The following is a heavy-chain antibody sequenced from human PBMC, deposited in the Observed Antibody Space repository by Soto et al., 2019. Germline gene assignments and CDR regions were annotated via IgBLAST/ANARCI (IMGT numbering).Heavy chain of an antibody. D-gene: IGHD6-19*01. Sequence: SETLSLTCTVSAGSIGNYYWSWIRQPPGKGLDWIGYVHYTGSTNYNPSLKSRVTISVDTSKNQFSLKLSSVTAADTTVYYCARDKRDSSGWFLFDYWGQGTLVTVSS. V-gene: IGHV4-59*01. CDR2: VHYTGST. CDR1: AGSIGNYY. J-gene: IGHJ4*02. CDR3: ARDKRDSSGWFLFDY.